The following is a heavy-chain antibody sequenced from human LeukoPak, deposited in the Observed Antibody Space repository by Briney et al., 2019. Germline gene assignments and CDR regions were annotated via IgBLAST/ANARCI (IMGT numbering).Heavy chain of an antibody. CDR2: INPTGGST. CDR3: ARDNSVGDNAWWFDP. D-gene: IGHD1-26*01. J-gene: IGHJ5*02. Sequence: ASVKASCEASGYTFTSYAISWVRQAPGQGLEWMGLINPTGGSTGYAQKFQGRVTMTRDMSTSTDYMELSSLRSEDTAIYYCARDNSVGDNAWWFDPWGQGTLVTVSS. V-gene: IGHV1-46*01. CDR1: GYTFTSYA.